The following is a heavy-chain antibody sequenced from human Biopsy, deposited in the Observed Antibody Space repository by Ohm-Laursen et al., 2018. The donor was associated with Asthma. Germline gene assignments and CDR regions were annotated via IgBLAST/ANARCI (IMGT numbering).Heavy chain of an antibody. D-gene: IGHD3-10*01. CDR3: ARAVDYSHYYGIDV. V-gene: IGHV1-18*01. CDR2: ISVYNGNT. CDR1: GYTFNSAG. Sequence: GASVKASCTPSGYTFNSAGITWVRPAPAQGLEWMGWISVYNGNTKDAQKLQDRVTMITDTSTSTAYMELRSLRSDDTAVYFCARAVDYSHYYGIDVWGQGTTVTVS. J-gene: IGHJ6*02.